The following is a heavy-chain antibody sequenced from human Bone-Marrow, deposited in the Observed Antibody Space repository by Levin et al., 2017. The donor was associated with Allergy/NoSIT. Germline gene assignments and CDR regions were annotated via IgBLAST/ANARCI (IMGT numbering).Heavy chain of an antibody. D-gene: IGHD5-12*01. CDR2: IYSGGDT. Sequence: GGSLRLSCAASGISVSNNHMSWVRQAPGKGLECVAGIYSGGDTYQSDSVKSRFTVSRDNSKNTVYLHMINLRGDDTAVYYCARGYKSGLSFGWGQGTLVTVSS. J-gene: IGHJ4*02. CDR1: GISVSNNH. V-gene: IGHV3-66*01. CDR3: ARGYKSGLSFG.